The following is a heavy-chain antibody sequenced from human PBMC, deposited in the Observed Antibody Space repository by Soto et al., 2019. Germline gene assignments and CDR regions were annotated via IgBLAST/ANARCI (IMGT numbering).Heavy chain of an antibody. CDR2: IIPIFGTA. D-gene: IGHD2-2*01. CDR1: GGTFSSYA. Sequence: QVQLVQSGAEVKKPGSSVKVSCKASGGTFSSYAISWVRQAPGQGLEWMGGIIPIFGTANYAQKFQGRVTLTADESTSTAYMELSSLRSEDTAVYYCATSIAGYQLLGPFDYWGQGTLVTVSS. J-gene: IGHJ4*02. V-gene: IGHV1-69*12. CDR3: ATSIAGYQLLGPFDY.